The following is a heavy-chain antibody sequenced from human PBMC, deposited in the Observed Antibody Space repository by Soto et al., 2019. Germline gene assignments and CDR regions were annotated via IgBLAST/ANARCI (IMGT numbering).Heavy chain of an antibody. CDR2: IYYSGST. J-gene: IGHJ6*02. V-gene: IGHV4-31*01. CDR3: ARDRIYCTNGVCYPPADYYYYGMDV. CDR1: GGSISSGGYY. Sequence: SETLSLTCTVSGGSISSGGYYWSWIRQHPGKGLEWIGYIYYSGSTYYNPSLKSQVTISVDTSKNQFSLKLSSVTAADTAVYYCARDRIYCTNGVCYPPADYYYYGMDVWGQGTTVTVSS. D-gene: IGHD2-8*01.